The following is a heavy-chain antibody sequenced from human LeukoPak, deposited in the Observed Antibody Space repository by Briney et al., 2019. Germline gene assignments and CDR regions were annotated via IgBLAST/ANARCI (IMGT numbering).Heavy chain of an antibody. CDR1: GFSLSTSGVG. V-gene: IGHV2-5*02. CDR2: VYWDGDM. Sequence: SGPTLVNPTQTLTLTCTFSGFSLSTSGVGVGWIRQPPGKALEWLALVYWDGDMRYSPSLESRLSITKDTSNNQVVLTMTNMAPVDTATYYCARRSPIAASGTNWFDPWGQGTLVTVSS. J-gene: IGHJ5*02. CDR3: ARRSPIAASGTNWFDP. D-gene: IGHD6-13*01.